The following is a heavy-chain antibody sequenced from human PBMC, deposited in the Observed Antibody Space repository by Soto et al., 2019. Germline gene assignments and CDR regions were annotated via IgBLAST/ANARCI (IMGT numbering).Heavy chain of an antibody. V-gene: IGHV4-39*01. J-gene: IGHJ4*02. CDR1: GGSISSSSYY. D-gene: IGHD3-10*01. Sequence: SETLSLTCTVSGGSISSSSYYWGWIRQPPGKGLEWIGSIYYSGYTYYNPSLKSRVTISVDTSKNQFSLKLSSVTAADTAVYYCARKREDRGVTIDYWGQGTLVTVSS. CDR2: IYYSGYT. CDR3: ARKREDRGVTIDY.